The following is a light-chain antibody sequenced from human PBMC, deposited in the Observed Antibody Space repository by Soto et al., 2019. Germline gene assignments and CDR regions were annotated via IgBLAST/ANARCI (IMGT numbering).Light chain of an antibody. CDR3: QQYHTSSIT. CDR1: QTISSW. J-gene: IGKJ5*01. Sequence: DLQMTQSPSTLSASVGDRDTITFLASQTISSWLAWYQQKPGKAPTLLIYDASTLERGVPSRFSGTGSGTEFTLSIDSLQPDDFATYYCQQYHTSSITFGQGTRLEI. CDR2: DAS. V-gene: IGKV1-5*01.